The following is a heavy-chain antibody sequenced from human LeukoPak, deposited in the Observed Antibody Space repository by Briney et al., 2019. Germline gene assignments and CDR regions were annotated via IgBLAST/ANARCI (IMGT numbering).Heavy chain of an antibody. V-gene: IGHV4-59*01. Sequence: SETLSLTRTVSGGSISSYYWSWIRQPPGKGLEWIGYIYYSGSTNYNPSLKSRVTISVDTSKNQFSLKLSSVTAADTAVYYCAREFPVEYYDILTGYPDAFDIWGQGTMVTVSS. J-gene: IGHJ3*02. CDR3: AREFPVEYYDILTGYPDAFDI. CDR2: IYYSGST. D-gene: IGHD3-9*01. CDR1: GGSISSYY.